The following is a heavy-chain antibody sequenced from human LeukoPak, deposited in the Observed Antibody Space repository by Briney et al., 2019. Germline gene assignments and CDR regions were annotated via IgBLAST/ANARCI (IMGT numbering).Heavy chain of an antibody. D-gene: IGHD2/OR15-2a*01. CDR3: ARHALISGNWFDP. CDR1: GYSITSGYF. V-gene: IGHV4-38-2*01. J-gene: IGHJ5*02. CDR2: IYHSGST. Sequence: SETLSLTCGVSGYSITSGYFWGWIRQPPGKGLEWIGSIYHSGSTYYNPSLKSRATISVDTSKNQFSLKLRSVTAADTAVYYCARHALISGNWFDPWGQGTLVTVSS.